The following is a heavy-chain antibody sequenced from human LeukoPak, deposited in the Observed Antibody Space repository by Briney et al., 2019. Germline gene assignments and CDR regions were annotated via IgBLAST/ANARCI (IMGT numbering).Heavy chain of an antibody. J-gene: IGHJ4*02. CDR3: AKTSAPYSGYDSHFDY. CDR1: GFTFSSYA. V-gene: IGHV3-23*01. D-gene: IGHD5-12*01. CDR2: ISGSGGST. Sequence: GGSLRLSCAASGFTFSSYAMSWVRQAPGKGLEWVSAISGSGGSTYYADSVKGRFTISRDNSKNTLYLQMNSLRAEDTAVYYCAKTSAPYSGYDSHFDYWGQGTLVTVSS.